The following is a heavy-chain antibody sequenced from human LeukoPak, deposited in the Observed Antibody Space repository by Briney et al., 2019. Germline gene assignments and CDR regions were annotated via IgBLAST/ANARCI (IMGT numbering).Heavy chain of an antibody. D-gene: IGHD2-2*02. V-gene: IGHV4-38-2*02. CDR3: ARLRSIVVVPAAIRRAGYYFDY. CDR1: GYSISSGYY. J-gene: IGHJ4*02. CDR2: IYYSGST. Sequence: SETLSLTCTVSGYSISSGYYWGWIRQPPGKGLEWIGYIYYSGSTNYNPSLKSRVTISVDTSKNQFSLKLSPVTAADTAVYYCARLRSIVVVPAAIRRAGYYFDYWGQGTLVTVSS.